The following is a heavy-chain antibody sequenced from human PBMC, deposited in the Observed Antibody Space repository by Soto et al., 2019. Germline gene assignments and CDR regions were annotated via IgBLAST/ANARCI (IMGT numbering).Heavy chain of an antibody. D-gene: IGHD4-17*01. J-gene: IGHJ6*02. CDR3: ARTGRTGGMDV. CDR2: IIPIFGTA. V-gene: IGHV1-69*01. Sequence: APGQGLEWMGGIIPIFGTANYAQKFQGRVTITADESTSTAYMELSSLRSEDTAVYYCARTGRTGGMDVWGQGTTVTVSS.